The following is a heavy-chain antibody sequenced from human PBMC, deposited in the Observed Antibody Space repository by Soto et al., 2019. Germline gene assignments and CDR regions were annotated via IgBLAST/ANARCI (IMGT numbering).Heavy chain of an antibody. CDR2: ISASGGNT. CDR3: AKDRSSAGTTVRFDP. J-gene: IGHJ5*02. V-gene: IGHV3-23*01. D-gene: IGHD1-1*01. CDR1: GFTYSGYA. Sequence: PGGSLRLSCAASGFTYSGYAMSWVRQAPGRGLEWVSSISASGGNTYYADSVKGRFTISRDNSKNTLYLHMNSLSVEDTAIYYCAKDRSSAGTTVRFDPWGQGTLVTVSS.